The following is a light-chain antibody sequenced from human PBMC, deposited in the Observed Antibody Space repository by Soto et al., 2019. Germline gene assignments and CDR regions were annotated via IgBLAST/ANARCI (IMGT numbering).Light chain of an antibody. CDR1: SSDVGSYNL. J-gene: IGLJ1*01. CDR3: CSYAGSSTFLYV. V-gene: IGLV2-23*02. CDR2: EVS. Sequence: QSALTQPASVSGSPGQSITISCTGPSSDVGSYNLVSWYQQHPGKAPKLMIYEVSKRPSGVSNRFSGSKSGNTASLTISGLQAEDEADYYCCSYAGSSTFLYVFGTGTRSPS.